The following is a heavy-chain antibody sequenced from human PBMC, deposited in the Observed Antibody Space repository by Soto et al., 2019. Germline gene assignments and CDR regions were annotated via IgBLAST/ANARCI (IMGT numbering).Heavy chain of an antibody. CDR3: ARVGGGYCSGGSCPPPYYYGMDV. CDR1: GGTFSSYA. CDR2: IIPIFGTA. J-gene: IGHJ6*02. D-gene: IGHD2-15*01. V-gene: IGHV1-69*13. Sequence: ASVKVSCKASGGTFSSYAISWVRQAPGQGLEWMGGIIPIFGTANYAQKFQGRVTITADESTSTAYMELSSLRSEDTAVYYCARVGGGYCSGGSCPPPYYYGMDVWGQGTTVTVSS.